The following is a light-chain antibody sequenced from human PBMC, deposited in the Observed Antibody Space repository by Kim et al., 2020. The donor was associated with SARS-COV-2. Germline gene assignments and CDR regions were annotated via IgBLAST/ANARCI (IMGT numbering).Light chain of an antibody. CDR3: QQYNGY. CDR2: AVS. CDR1: QSITSG. V-gene: IGKV1-5*01. Sequence: DIQMTQSPSTLSASVGDKVTITCRASQSITSGLAWYQQKPGKAPKLLIYAVSNLDSGVPSRFSGSGSGTQFTLTISSLQPDDFATYYCQQYNGYFGGGTKVELK. J-gene: IGKJ4*01.